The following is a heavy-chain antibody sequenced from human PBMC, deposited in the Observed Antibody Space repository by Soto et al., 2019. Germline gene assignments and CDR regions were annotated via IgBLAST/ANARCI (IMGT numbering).Heavy chain of an antibody. D-gene: IGHD2-15*01. CDR3: AKTADSCSGGSCYPRSY. CDR1: GFTFSSYS. J-gene: IGHJ4*02. Sequence: GGSLRLSCAASGFTFSSYSMNWVRKAPGKGLEWVSYISSSSSTIYYADSVKGRFTISRDNAKNSLYLQMNSLRAEDTAVYYCAKTADSCSGGSCYPRSYWGQGTLVTVSS. CDR2: ISSSSSTI. V-gene: IGHV3-48*01.